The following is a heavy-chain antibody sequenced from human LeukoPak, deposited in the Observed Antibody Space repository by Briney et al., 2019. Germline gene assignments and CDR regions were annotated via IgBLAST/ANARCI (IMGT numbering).Heavy chain of an antibody. CDR2: IYPGDSDI. J-gene: IGHJ4*02. D-gene: IGHD2/OR15-2a*01. CDR3: ARPVFYDGHVDY. Sequence: GESLKFSCKGSGYSFTSYWIGWVRQMPVKGLEWMGIIYPGDSDIRYSPSFQGQVTISAEKSISTAYLQWSSLKASDTAMYYCARPVFYDGHVDYWGQGTLVTVSS. V-gene: IGHV5-51*01. CDR1: GYSFTSYW.